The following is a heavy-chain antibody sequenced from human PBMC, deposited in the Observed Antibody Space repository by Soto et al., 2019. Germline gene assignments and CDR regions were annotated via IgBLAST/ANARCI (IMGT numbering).Heavy chain of an antibody. Sequence: QVQLQESGPGLVKPSQTLSLTCTVSGGSISSGDYYWSWIRQPPGKGLEWIGYIYYSGSTYYNPSLKRRFTXSXHTSKNQFSLKLSSVTAADTAVYYCARAQGSGFLVSWGQGTLVTVSS. CDR3: ARAQGSGFLVS. J-gene: IGHJ4*02. CDR2: IYYSGST. D-gene: IGHD3-10*01. V-gene: IGHV4-30-4*01. CDR1: GGSISSGDYY.